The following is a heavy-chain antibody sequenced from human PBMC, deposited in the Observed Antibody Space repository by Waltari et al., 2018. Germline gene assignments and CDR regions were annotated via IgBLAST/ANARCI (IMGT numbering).Heavy chain of an antibody. CDR2: LFPFLDRA. CDR3: ARPTGDSTASSNWFDP. D-gene: IGHD6-6*01. V-gene: IGHV1-69*04. Sequence: QVQLVQSGAEVKKPGSSVRVSCKASGGTLSSDPSSWVRPAPGQGLEWMGSLFPFLDRANLAQRFQRRLTITVDKTTNTAYRELASLTSEVTAVYFCARPTGDSTASSNWFDPWGQGTLVTGSS. CDR1: GGTLSSDP. J-gene: IGHJ5*02.